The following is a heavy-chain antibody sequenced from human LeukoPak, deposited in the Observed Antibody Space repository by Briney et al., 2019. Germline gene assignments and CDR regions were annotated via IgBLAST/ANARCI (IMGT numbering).Heavy chain of an antibody. Sequence: SVKVSCKASGGTFSSYAISWVRQAPGQGLEWMGGIIPIFGTANYAQKFQGRVTITADESTSTAYMELSSLRSEDTAAYYCASSPGGYCSSTSCYRFAYYFDYWGQGTLVTVSS. D-gene: IGHD2-2*01. V-gene: IGHV1-69*13. CDR1: GGTFSSYA. CDR2: IIPIFGTA. CDR3: ASSPGGYCSSTSCYRFAYYFDY. J-gene: IGHJ4*02.